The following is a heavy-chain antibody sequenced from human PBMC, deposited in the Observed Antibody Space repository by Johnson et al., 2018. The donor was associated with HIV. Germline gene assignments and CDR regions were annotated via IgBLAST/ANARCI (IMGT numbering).Heavy chain of an antibody. CDR1: GLSVNRDF. V-gene: IGHV3-66*03. CDR2: IHSVDAT. J-gene: IGHJ3*02. D-gene: IGHD3-16*01. CDR3: ARDYDYVWGSPDAFDI. Sequence: VQLVESGGGLIQPGGSLRLSCAVSGLSVNRDFMTWVRQAPGKGLDWVSLIHSVDATYYADSVKGRFTISRDKSKNTLYLQMNSLRAEDTAVYYCARDYDYVWGSPDAFDIWGQGTMVTVSS.